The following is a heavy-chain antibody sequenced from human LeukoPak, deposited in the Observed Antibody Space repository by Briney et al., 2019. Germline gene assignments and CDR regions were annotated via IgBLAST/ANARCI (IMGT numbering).Heavy chain of an antibody. D-gene: IGHD4-17*01. CDR3: ARTKGDYGDYGFDY. CDR1: GYTFTGYY. V-gene: IGHV1-2*02. Sequence: ASVKVSCKASGYTFTGYYMHWVRQAAGQGLEWMGWIDPNSGGTNYAQKFHGRVTMTRDTSISTAYMELSRLRSDDTAVYYCARTKGDYGDYGFDYWGQGTLVTVSS. J-gene: IGHJ4*02. CDR2: IDPNSGGT.